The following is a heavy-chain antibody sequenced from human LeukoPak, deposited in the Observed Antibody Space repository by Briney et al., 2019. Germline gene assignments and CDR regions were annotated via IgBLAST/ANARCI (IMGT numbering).Heavy chain of an antibody. Sequence: SETLSLTCTVSGYSISSGYYWGWIRQPPGKGLEWIGSIYHSGSTYYNPSLKSRVTISVDTSKNQFSLKLSSVTAADMAVYYCARDVDTAMVTVDYFDYWGQGTLVTVSS. V-gene: IGHV4-38-2*02. J-gene: IGHJ4*02. CDR2: IYHSGST. D-gene: IGHD5-18*01. CDR3: ARDVDTAMVTVDYFDY. CDR1: GYSISSGYY.